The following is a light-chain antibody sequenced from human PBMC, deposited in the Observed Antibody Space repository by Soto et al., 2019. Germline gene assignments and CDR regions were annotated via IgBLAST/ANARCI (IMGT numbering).Light chain of an antibody. CDR2: EVS. J-gene: IGLJ1*01. V-gene: IGLV2-14*01. CDR3: SSYTTSSSYV. Sequence: QSALTQPASVSGSPGQSITISCTGTSSDIGGYNFVSWYHQHPGKAPKLMIYEVSNRPSGVSDRFSGSKSGNTASLTISGLQAEDEADYYCSSYTTSSSYVCGTGTKVTVL. CDR1: SSDIGGYNF.